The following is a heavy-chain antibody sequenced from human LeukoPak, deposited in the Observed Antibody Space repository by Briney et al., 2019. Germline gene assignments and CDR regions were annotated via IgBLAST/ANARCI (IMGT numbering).Heavy chain of an antibody. CDR1: GFTFSDYY. J-gene: IGHJ6*02. Sequence: GGSLRLSCAASGFTFSDYYMSWIRQAPGKGLEWVSYISSSGSTIYYADSVKGRFTISRDNAKNSLYLQVNSLRAEDTAVYYCARALIPVSMIVPNYYGMDVWGQGTTVTVSS. D-gene: IGHD3-22*01. V-gene: IGHV3-11*04. CDR2: ISSSGSTI. CDR3: ARALIPVSMIVPNYYGMDV.